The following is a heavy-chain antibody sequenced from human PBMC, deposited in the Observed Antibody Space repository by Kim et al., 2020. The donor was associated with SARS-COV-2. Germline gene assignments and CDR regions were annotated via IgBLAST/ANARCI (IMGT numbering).Heavy chain of an antibody. D-gene: IGHD1-1*01. V-gene: IGHV3-7*01. CDR2: IHQEGSAK. CDR3: ARDLRNIDYYYGMDV. Sequence: GWSLRLSCAASGFTFRGYWMTLVRQAPGKGLELVANIHQEGSAKYYVDSVRGRFTVSRDNAKNSLYLQMNSLRAEDTAVYYCARDLRNIDYYYGMDVWGQGTTVTVSS. CDR1: GFTFRGYW. J-gene: IGHJ6*02.